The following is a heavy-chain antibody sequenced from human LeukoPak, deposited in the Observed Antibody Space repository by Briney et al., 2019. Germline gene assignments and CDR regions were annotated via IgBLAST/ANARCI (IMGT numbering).Heavy chain of an antibody. CDR3: ARDYVYAFDY. V-gene: IGHV3-48*01. J-gene: IGHJ4*02. D-gene: IGHD2/OR15-2a*01. Sequence: GGSLRLSCAASGFTFSNYAMSWVRQAPGKGLEWVSYISGSGNAKHYTDSVKGRFTISRDNAKNALYLQMNSLRAEDTAVYFCARDYVYAFDYWGQGTLVTVSS. CDR2: ISGSGNAK. CDR1: GFTFSNYA.